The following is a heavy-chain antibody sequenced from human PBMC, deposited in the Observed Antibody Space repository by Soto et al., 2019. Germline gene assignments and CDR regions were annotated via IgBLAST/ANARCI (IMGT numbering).Heavy chain of an antibody. V-gene: IGHV3-48*03. Sequence: XGSRRLSCAASGVTVNSFGRTWALQTTGKGLEWLSYIGRSGETIYYADSVKGRFTISRDNAKSSLFLQMNGLRDEDTGIYYCARDSRGGAARRPTFYYWGRLTRVTVS. CDR3: ARDSRGGAARRPTFYY. D-gene: IGHD6-6*01. J-gene: IGHJ4*02. CDR2: IGRSGETI. CDR1: GVTVNSFG.